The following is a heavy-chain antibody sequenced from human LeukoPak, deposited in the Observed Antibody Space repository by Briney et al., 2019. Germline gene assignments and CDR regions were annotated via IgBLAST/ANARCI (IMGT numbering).Heavy chain of an antibody. J-gene: IGHJ4*02. CDR3: AKDMGAGLGGMGY. D-gene: IGHD3-16*01. CDR2: ISSSRSTI. Sequence: GGSLRLSCAASGFTFSSYSMNWVRQAPGKGLEWVSYISSSRSTIYYADSVKGRFTISRDNSKNTLYLQMNSLRAEDTAVYYCAKDMGAGLGGMGYWGQGTLVTVSS. V-gene: IGHV3-48*01. CDR1: GFTFSSYS.